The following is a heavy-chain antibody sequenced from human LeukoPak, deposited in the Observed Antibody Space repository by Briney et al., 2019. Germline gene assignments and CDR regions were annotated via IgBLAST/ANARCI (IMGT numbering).Heavy chain of an antibody. V-gene: IGHV3-11*01. CDR3: ARGRLGVRGVTPALAAFDI. J-gene: IGHJ3*02. CDR1: GFTFSDYY. CDR2: ISSSGSTI. Sequence: AGGSLRLSCAASGFTFSDYYMSWIRQAPGKGLEWVSYISSSGSTIYYADSVKGRFTISRDNAKNSLYLQMNSLRAEDTAVYYCARGRLGVRGVTPALAAFDIWGQGTMVTVSS. D-gene: IGHD3-10*01.